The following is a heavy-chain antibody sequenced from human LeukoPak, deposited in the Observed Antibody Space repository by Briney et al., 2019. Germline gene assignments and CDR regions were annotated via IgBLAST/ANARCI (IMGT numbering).Heavy chain of an antibody. V-gene: IGHV3-33*01. Sequence: PGRSLRLSCAASGFTFSSYGMHWVRQAPGKGLEWVAVIWYDGSNKYYADSVKGRFTISRDNSKNTLYLQMNSLRAEDTAVYYCARSGEMATIPPDYWGQGTLVTVSS. J-gene: IGHJ4*02. CDR1: GFTFSSYG. CDR2: IWYDGSNK. CDR3: ARSGEMATIPPDY. D-gene: IGHD5-24*01.